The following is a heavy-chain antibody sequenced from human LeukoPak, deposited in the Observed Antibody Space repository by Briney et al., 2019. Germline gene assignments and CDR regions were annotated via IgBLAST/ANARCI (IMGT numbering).Heavy chain of an antibody. V-gene: IGHV3-23*01. CDR1: GFSFSSYW. J-gene: IGHJ4*02. D-gene: IGHD3-9*01. CDR3: AKVLLRYWDY. Sequence: PGGSLRLSCAASGFSFSSYWMSWVRQAPGKGLEWVSAISGSGGSTYYADSVKGRFTISRDNSKNTLYLQMNSLRAEDTAVYYCAKVLLRYWDYWGQGTLVTVSS. CDR2: ISGSGGST.